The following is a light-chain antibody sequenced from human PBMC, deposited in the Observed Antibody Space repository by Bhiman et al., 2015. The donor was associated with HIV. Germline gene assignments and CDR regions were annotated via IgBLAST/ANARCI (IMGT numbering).Light chain of an antibody. CDR1: SSDVGDYNY. J-gene: IGLJ2*01. CDR3: SSYAGSNNPVV. V-gene: IGLV2-8*01. Sequence: QSALTQPASVSGSPGQSITISCTGTSSDVGDYNYVSWYQQHPGKAPKLMIYEVSKRPSGVPDRFSGSKSGNTASLTVSGLQAEDEADYYCSSYAGSNNPVVFGGGTELTVL. CDR2: EVS.